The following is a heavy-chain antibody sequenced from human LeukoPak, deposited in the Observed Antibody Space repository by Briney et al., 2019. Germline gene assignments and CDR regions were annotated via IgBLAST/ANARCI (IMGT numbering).Heavy chain of an antibody. CDR1: GFTFSSYS. D-gene: IGHD3-10*01. CDR3: ARDYYGSGSYLASHFDY. Sequence: AGGSLRLSCAASGFTFSSYSMNWVRQAPGKGLEWVSSISSSSSYIYYADSVKGRFTISRDNAKNSLYLQMNSLRAEDTAVYYCARDYYGSGSYLASHFDYWGQGTLVTVSS. V-gene: IGHV3-21*01. J-gene: IGHJ4*02. CDR2: ISSSSSYI.